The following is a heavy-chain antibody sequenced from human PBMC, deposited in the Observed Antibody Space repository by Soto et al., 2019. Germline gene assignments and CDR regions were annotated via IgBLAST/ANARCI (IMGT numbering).Heavy chain of an antibody. D-gene: IGHD1-1*01. J-gene: IGHJ5*02. CDR3: VRDGTKTLRDWFDP. V-gene: IGHV4-4*07. Sequence: ETLSLTCTVSGASISGFYWSWIRNSAGKGLEWIGRIYATGTTDYNPSLKSRVMMSVDTSKKQFSLKLRSVTAADTAVYYCVRDGTKTLRDWFDPWGQGISVTVSS. CDR2: IYATGTT. CDR1: GASISGFY.